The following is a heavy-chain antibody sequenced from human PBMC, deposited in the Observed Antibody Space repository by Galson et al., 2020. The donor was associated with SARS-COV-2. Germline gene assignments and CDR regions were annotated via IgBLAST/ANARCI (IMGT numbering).Heavy chain of an antibody. CDR1: GFTFSNYA. CDR2: IRGSGGTT. J-gene: IGHJ4*02. CDR3: AKTGGSFYDSSGFYVFDY. Sequence: TGGSLRLSCAASGFTFSNYAISWVRQAPGTGLEWVSTIRGSGGTTFYADSVKGRFTISRDYSKNTLYLQMDSLRAEDTAVYYCAKTGGSFYDSSGFYVFDYWGQGTLVTVSS. D-gene: IGHD3-22*01. V-gene: IGHV3-23*01.